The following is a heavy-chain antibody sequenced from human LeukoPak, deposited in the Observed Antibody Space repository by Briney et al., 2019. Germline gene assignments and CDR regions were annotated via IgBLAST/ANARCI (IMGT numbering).Heavy chain of an antibody. Sequence: QTGGFLRLSCAASGFTVSSNYMSWVRQAPGKGLEWVSYISSSGSTIYYADSVKGRFTISRDNAKNSLYLQMNSQRAEDTAVYYCARVAWNDGYWGQGTLVTVSS. CDR3: ARVAWNDGY. J-gene: IGHJ4*02. V-gene: IGHV3-48*03. D-gene: IGHD1-1*01. CDR1: GFTVSSNY. CDR2: ISSSGSTI.